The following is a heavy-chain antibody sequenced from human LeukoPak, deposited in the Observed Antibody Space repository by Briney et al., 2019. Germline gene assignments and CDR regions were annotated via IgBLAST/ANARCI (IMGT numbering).Heavy chain of an antibody. D-gene: IGHD4-23*01. CDR3: AKSGPSPMLRWTWSVDY. J-gene: IGHJ4*02. CDR1: GFTFSTYG. CDR2: IRYDGRNK. V-gene: IGHV3-30*02. Sequence: GGSLRLSCAASGFTFSTYGMHWVRQAPGKGLEWVAFIRYDGRNKYYADSVKGRFTISRDNSKNMVYLQMNSLRAEDTAVYYCAKSGPSPMLRWTWSVDYWGQGTLVTVSS.